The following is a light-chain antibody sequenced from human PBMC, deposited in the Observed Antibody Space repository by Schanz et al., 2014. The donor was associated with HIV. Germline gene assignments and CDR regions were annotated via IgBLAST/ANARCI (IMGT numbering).Light chain of an antibody. Sequence: QSALTQPASVSGSPGQSITISCTGTSSDFGDYNYVSWYQQHPGKAPKLMIYDVTKRPSGVPDRFSGSTSGITASLTISGLQAEDEADYYCCSYAGDYSFYVFGTGTKLTVL. V-gene: IGLV2-11*01. CDR1: SSDFGDYNY. J-gene: IGLJ1*01. CDR2: DVT. CDR3: CSYAGDYSFYV.